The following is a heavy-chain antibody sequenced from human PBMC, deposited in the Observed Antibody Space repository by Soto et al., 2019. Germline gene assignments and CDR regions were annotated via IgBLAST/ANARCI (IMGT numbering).Heavy chain of an antibody. D-gene: IGHD3-22*01. Sequence: VASVKVSCKASGGTFSSYAISWVRQAPGQGLEWMGGIIPIFGTANYAQKFQGRVTITADESTSTAYMELSSLRSEDTAVYYCARDPYDDSSGYPLSQHWGQGTLVTVSS. CDR2: IIPIFGTA. V-gene: IGHV1-69*13. CDR3: ARDPYDDSSGYPLSQH. J-gene: IGHJ1*01. CDR1: GGTFSSYA.